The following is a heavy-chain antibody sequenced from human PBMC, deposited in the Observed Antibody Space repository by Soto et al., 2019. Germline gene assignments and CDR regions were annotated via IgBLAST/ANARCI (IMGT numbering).Heavy chain of an antibody. CDR3: ARDTGIAVAGRWFDP. CDR2: ISAYNGNT. CDR1: GGTFSSYA. V-gene: IGHV1-18*01. D-gene: IGHD6-19*01. Sequence: GASVKVSCKASGGTFSSYAISWVRQAPGQGLEWMGWISAYNGNTNYAKKLQGRVTMTTDTSTSTAYMELRSLRSDDTAVYYCARDTGIAVAGRWFDPWGQGTLVTVSS. J-gene: IGHJ5*02.